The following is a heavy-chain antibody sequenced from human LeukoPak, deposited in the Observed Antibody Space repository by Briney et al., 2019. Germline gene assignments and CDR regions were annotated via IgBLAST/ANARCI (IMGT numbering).Heavy chain of an antibody. D-gene: IGHD5-18*01. CDR3: ARKGGYGLDFDY. V-gene: IGHV3-48*03. Sequence: GGSLRLSCAASGFTFSSYEMNWVRQAPGKGLEWVSYISSSGSTIYYAGSVKGRFTISRDNAKNSLYLQMNSLRAEDTAVYYCARKGGYGLDFDYWGQGALVTVSS. CDR2: ISSSGSTI. CDR1: GFTFSSYE. J-gene: IGHJ4*02.